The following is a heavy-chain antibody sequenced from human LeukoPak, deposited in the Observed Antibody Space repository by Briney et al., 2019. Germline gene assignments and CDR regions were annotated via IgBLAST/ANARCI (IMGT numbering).Heavy chain of an antibody. CDR3: AKDAIDITQGNGMDV. D-gene: IGHD3-3*01. CDR1: GFTFSSYG. Sequence: GGSLRLSCAASGFTFSSYGMHWVRQAPGKGQEWVAVISYDGSNKYYADSVKGRFTISRDNSKNTLYLQMNSLRAEDTAVYYCAKDAIDITQGNGMDVWGQGTTVTVSS. V-gene: IGHV3-30*18. CDR2: ISYDGSNK. J-gene: IGHJ6*02.